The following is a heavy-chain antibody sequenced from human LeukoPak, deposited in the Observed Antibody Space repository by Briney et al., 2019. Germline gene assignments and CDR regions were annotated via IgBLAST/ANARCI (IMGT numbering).Heavy chain of an antibody. CDR2: IKEDGSEK. Sequence: GGSLRLSCGASGFTFDGYWMSWVRQAPGKGLEWVANIKEDGSEKNYVDSVKGRFTISRDNAKNSLYLQMNSLRAEDTAVYYCARVGLGVGSGRKASGFDTWGQGTLVTVSS. CDR3: ARVGLGVGSGRKASGFDT. J-gene: IGHJ5*02. CDR1: GFTFDGYW. D-gene: IGHD3-10*01. V-gene: IGHV3-7*01.